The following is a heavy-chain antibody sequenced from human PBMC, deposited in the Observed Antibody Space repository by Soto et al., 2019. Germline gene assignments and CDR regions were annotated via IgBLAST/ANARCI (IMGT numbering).Heavy chain of an antibody. CDR1: GFTFSSYW. CDR2: IKQDGSEK. V-gene: IGHV3-7*01. CDR3: ARLGLLPAAHDAFDI. J-gene: IGHJ3*02. Sequence: GGSLRLSCAASGFTFSSYWMSWVRQAPGKGLEWVANIKQDGSEKYYVDSVKGRFTISRDNAKNSLYLQMNSLRAEDTAVYYCARLGLLPAAHDAFDIWGQGTMVTVSS. D-gene: IGHD2-15*01.